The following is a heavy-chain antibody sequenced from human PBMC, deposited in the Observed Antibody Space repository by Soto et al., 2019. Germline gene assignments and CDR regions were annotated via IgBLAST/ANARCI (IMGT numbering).Heavy chain of an antibody. CDR1: GFTFSSYG. Sequence: GGSLRLSCAASGFTFSSYGMHWVRQAPGKGLEWVAVMWYDGSNKYYADSVKGRFTISRDNSKNTLYLQMNSLRAEDTAVYYCARGGTAMVYYYYGMDVWGQGTTVTVSS. J-gene: IGHJ6*02. CDR2: MWYDGSNK. CDR3: ARGGTAMVYYYYGMDV. V-gene: IGHV3-33*01. D-gene: IGHD5-18*01.